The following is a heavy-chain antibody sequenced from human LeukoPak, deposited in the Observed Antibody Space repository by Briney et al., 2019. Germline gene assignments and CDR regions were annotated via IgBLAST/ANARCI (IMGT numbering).Heavy chain of an antibody. CDR1: GFTFRSYT. V-gene: IGHV3-48*01. CDR3: ARLLSVTDSRAHNPH. D-gene: IGHD2-21*02. J-gene: IGHJ4*02. CDR2: ISSSSSTI. Sequence: GGSLRLSCAASGFTFRSYTMNWVRQAPGKGLVWVSYISSSSSTIYYADSVKGRFTISRDNAKNSLYLQMNSLRAEDTAVYYCARLLSVTDSRAHNPHWGQGTLVTVSS.